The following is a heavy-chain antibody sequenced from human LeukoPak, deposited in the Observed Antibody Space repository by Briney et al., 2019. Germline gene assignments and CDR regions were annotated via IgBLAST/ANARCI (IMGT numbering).Heavy chain of an antibody. J-gene: IGHJ3*02. CDR1: GYSISSGYY. CDR3: ASAKWLLGAFDI. Sequence: SETLSLTCAVSGYSISSGYYWGWIRQPPGKGLEWIGSIYHSGSTYYNPSLKSRVTISVDTSKNQFSLKLSSVTAADTAVYYCASAKWLLGAFDIWGQGTMVTVS. D-gene: IGHD3-22*01. CDR2: IYHSGST. V-gene: IGHV4-38-2*01.